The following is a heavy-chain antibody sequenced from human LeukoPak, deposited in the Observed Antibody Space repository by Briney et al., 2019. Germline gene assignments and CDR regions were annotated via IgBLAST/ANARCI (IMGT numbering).Heavy chain of an antibody. CDR1: GGSISSGSYF. CDR3: ATQILLCHYY. Sequence: SETLSLTCTVSGGSISSGSYFWSWIRQPAGKGLEWIGRIYTSGSTNYNPSLKSRVTISVDTSKNQFSLKLSSVTAADTAVYYCATQILLCHYYWGQGTLVTVSS. D-gene: IGHD2/OR15-2a*01. CDR2: IYTSGST. V-gene: IGHV4-61*02. J-gene: IGHJ4*02.